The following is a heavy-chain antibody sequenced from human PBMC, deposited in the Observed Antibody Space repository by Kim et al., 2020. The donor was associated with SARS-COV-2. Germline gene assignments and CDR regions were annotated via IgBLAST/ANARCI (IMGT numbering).Heavy chain of an antibody. CDR2: ISSSGSTI. V-gene: IGHV3-48*03. J-gene: IGHJ4*02. CDR1: GFTFSSYE. Sequence: GGSLRLSCAASGFTFSSYEMNWVRQAPGKGLEWVSYISSSGSTIYYADSVKGRFTISRDNAKNSLYLQMNSLRAEDTAVYYCASFVTPGSTDYWGQGTLVTVSS. CDR3: ASFVTPGSTDY. D-gene: IGHD1-26*01.